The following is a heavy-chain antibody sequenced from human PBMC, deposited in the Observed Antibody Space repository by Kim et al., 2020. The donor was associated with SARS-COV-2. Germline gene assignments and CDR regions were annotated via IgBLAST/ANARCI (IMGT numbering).Heavy chain of an antibody. J-gene: IGHJ4*02. CDR1: GYTFSDYY. CDR2: ISGSSSYT. D-gene: IGHD3-16*01. V-gene: IGHV3-11*05. CDR3: ARGRGVWHY. Sequence: GGSLRLSCAASGYTFSDYYMSWIRQAPGKGLEWVSYISGSSSYTNYADSVKGRFTISRDNAKNSLYLQMNSLRAEDTAVYYCARGRGVWHYWGQGTLVTVSS.